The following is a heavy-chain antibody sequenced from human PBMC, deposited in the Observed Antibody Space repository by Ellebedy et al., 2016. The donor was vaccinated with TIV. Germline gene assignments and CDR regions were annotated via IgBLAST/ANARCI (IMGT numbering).Heavy chain of an antibody. J-gene: IGHJ3*02. CDR1: GGSISSSSYY. Sequence: MPSETLSLTCTVSGGSISSSSYYWGWFRQPPGKGLEWIGSIYYSGSNYYNPSLKSRVTISVDTSKNQFSLKLSSVTAADTAVYYCARHVVAAASPMTYDAFDIWGQGTMVTVSS. CDR2: IYYSGSN. D-gene: IGHD6-13*01. CDR3: ARHVVAAASPMTYDAFDI. V-gene: IGHV4-39*01.